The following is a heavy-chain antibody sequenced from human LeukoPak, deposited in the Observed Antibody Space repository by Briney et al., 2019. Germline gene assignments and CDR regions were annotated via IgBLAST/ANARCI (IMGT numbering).Heavy chain of an antibody. J-gene: IGHJ3*02. CDR3: ARYVVVVAAGGEHDAFDI. CDR1: GYTFTGYY. CDR2: INPNSGGT. V-gene: IGHV1-2*02. Sequence: ASVKVSCKASGYTFTGYYMHWVRQAPGQGLGWMGWINPNSGGTNYAQKFQGRVTMTRDTSISTAYMELSRLRSDDTAVYYCARYVVVVAAGGEHDAFDIWGQGTMVTVSS. D-gene: IGHD2-15*01.